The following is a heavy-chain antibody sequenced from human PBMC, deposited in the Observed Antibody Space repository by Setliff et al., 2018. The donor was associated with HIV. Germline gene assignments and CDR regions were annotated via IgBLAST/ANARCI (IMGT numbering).Heavy chain of an antibody. CDR3: SRGRETRGGSYSSVYFDY. D-gene: IGHD1-26*01. J-gene: IGHJ4*02. Sequence: SETLSLTCAVYGGSFSGYYWTWSRQFPGKGLEWIGEINHSGSTNYSPSLKIRVTMSVDTSKNQFYLKLSFVTAAATAGYHFSRGRETRGGSYSSVYFDYWAQGTLVTVSS. CDR2: INHSGST. V-gene: IGHV4-34*01. CDR1: GGSFSGYY.